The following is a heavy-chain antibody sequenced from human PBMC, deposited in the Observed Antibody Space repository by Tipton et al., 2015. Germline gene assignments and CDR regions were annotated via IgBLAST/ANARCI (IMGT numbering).Heavy chain of an antibody. CDR1: GFAFNAYD. V-gene: IGHV3-23*01. CDR3: ARGVSTAISSFLDY. Sequence: SLRLSCVGSGFAFNAYDMTWVRQAPGKGLEWVSTVSASGANTFYTDSVQGRFTISRDNSKNTLYLQINSLRAEDSAVYYCARGVSTAISSFLDYWGQGTLVTVSS. J-gene: IGHJ4*02. CDR2: VSASGANT. D-gene: IGHD5-18*01.